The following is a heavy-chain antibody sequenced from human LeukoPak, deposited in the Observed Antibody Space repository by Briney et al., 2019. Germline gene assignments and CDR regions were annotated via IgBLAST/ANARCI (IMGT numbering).Heavy chain of an antibody. CDR3: ARSYCSSTSCPPKGYYYGMDV. CDR2: IYYNGST. V-gene: IGHV4-59*08. CDR1: GGSISSYY. J-gene: IGHJ6*02. Sequence: SETLSLTCTVSGGSISSYYWSWSRQPPGKGLEWIGYIYYNGSTNYSPSLKSRVTISVDTSKNQFSLKLSSVTAADTAVYYCARSYCSSTSCPPKGYYYGMDVWGQGTTVTVSS. D-gene: IGHD2-2*01.